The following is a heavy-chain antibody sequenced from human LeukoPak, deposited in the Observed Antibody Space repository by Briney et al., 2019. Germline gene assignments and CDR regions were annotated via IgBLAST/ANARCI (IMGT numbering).Heavy chain of an antibody. D-gene: IGHD6-25*01. CDR2: ITTDGSWA. CDR3: VRGLAEAAGVDS. V-gene: IGHV3-74*01. Sequence: GGSLRLSCAASGFTFSSYWMHWVRQIPGKGLVWVARITTDGSWASYPDSVKGRFTISRDNAKNTLFLQMNSLRDEDTAMYYCVRGLAEAAGVDSWGQGTLVTVSS. J-gene: IGHJ4*02. CDR1: GFTFSSYW.